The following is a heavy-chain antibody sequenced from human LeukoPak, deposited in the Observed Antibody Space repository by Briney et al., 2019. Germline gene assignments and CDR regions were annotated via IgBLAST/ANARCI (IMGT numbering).Heavy chain of an antibody. Sequence: SETLSLTCTVSGGSISSYYWSWIRQPPGKGLEWIGYIYYSGSTNYNPSLKSRVTISVDTSKNQFSLKLSSVTAADTAVYYCARGGVTIFQHWGQGTLVTVSS. CDR3: ARGGVTIFQH. D-gene: IGHD3-10*01. CDR2: IYYSGST. J-gene: IGHJ1*01. V-gene: IGHV4-59*01. CDR1: GGSISSYY.